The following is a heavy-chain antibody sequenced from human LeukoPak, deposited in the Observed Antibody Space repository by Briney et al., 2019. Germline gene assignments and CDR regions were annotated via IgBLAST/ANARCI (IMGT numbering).Heavy chain of an antibody. V-gene: IGHV4-39*02. J-gene: IGHJ4*02. Sequence: SETLSLTCIVSGGSTSGGNYYWGWIRRPPGKGLEWIGGISSSGNTYYNPSLKSRITISIDTSKNHFSLKLSSVTAADTAVYYCARDRGGGEYYFDYWGQGTLVTVSS. D-gene: IGHD4-23*01. CDR3: ARDRGGGEYYFDY. CDR1: GGSTSGGNYY. CDR2: ISSSGNT.